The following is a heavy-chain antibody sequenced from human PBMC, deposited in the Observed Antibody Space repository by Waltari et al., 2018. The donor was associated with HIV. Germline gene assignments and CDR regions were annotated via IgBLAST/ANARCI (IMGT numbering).Heavy chain of an antibody. J-gene: IGHJ4*02. V-gene: IGHV3-33*01. D-gene: IGHD3-22*01. CDR2: IWYDGDNK. Sequence: QVQLVESGGGVVQPGLSLGLSCAASGFPFSTLALPWVRQAPGKGVEWVAVIWYDGDNKYYADSVKGRFTISRDNYKNTLYLQMNSLRVEDTAVYYCARGGYYYDISGYYHYWGQGTLVTVSS. CDR1: GFPFSTLA. CDR3: ARGGYYYDISGYYHY.